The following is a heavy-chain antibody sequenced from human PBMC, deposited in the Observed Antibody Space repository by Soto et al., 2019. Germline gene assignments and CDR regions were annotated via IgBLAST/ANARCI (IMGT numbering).Heavy chain of an antibody. CDR3: ATNIRWYQNFDY. CDR2: MNPNSGNT. D-gene: IGHD6-13*01. V-gene: IGHV1-8*01. Sequence: ASVKVSCKASGYTFTSYDINWVRQATGQGLEWMGWMNPNSGNTGYAQKFQGRVTMTRNTSISTAYMELSSLRPEDTAVYYCATNIRWYQNFDYWGQXSLVTVSA. J-gene: IGHJ4*02. CDR1: GYTFTSYD.